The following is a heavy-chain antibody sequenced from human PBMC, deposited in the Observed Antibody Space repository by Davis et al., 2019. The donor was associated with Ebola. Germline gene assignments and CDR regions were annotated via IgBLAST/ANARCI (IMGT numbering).Heavy chain of an antibody. CDR3: AREGIITSGMAV. V-gene: IGHV3-48*02. J-gene: IGHJ6*02. CDR2: ISPIRSSSSTV. CDR1: GFTVSTNT. Sequence: PGGSLRLSCAASGFTVSTNTMDWVRQAPGKGLEWVAYISPIRSSSSTVYYADSVKGRFTVSRDNAKNSLYLQMNNLRDEDTAVYYCAREGIITSGMAVWGQGTTVIVSS. D-gene: IGHD1-14*01.